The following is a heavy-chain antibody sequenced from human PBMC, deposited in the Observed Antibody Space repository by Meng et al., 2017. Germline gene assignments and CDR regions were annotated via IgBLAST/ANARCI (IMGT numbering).Heavy chain of an antibody. J-gene: IGHJ4*02. Sequence: ASVKVSCKASGYTFTGYYTHWVRQAPGQGLEWMGWINPNSGGTNYAQKFQGRVTMTRDTSISTAYMELSRLRSDDTAVYYCARDPPYGSGSYYLGADYWGQGTLVTVSS. CDR1: GYTFTGYY. V-gene: IGHV1-2*02. CDR3: ARDPPYGSGSYYLGADY. CDR2: INPNSGGT. D-gene: IGHD3-10*01.